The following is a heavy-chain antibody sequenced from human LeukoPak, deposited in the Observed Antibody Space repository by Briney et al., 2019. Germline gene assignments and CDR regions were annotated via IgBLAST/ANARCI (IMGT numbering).Heavy chain of an antibody. V-gene: IGHV3-21*01. CDR3: ARDGHCTNGVCSYAFDI. Sequence: GGSLRLSCAGSGFTLSSYSVNWVRQAPGKRLEWVSSISSSSSYIYYADSVKGRFTISRDNAKNSLYLQMNSLRAEDTAVYYCARDGHCTNGVCSYAFDIWGQGTMVTVSS. CDR2: ISSSSSYI. CDR1: GFTLSSYS. D-gene: IGHD2-8*01. J-gene: IGHJ3*02.